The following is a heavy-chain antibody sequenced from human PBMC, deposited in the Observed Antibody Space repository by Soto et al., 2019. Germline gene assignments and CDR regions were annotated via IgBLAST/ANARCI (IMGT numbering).Heavy chain of an antibody. CDR3: LRNGDGGGDHYGMDV. D-gene: IGHD2-15*01. V-gene: IGHV3-73*02. CDR1: GLTFSGSA. CDR2: IRSKANTYAT. Sequence: EVQLVESGGGLVQPGGSLKLSCAASGLTFSGSAMHWVRQAAGKGLEWVGRIRSKANTYATLYAASVEGRFTISRDDSKNTAYLQMNSLKTEDTAVYYCLRNGDGGGDHYGMDVWGQGTTVTVSS. J-gene: IGHJ6*02.